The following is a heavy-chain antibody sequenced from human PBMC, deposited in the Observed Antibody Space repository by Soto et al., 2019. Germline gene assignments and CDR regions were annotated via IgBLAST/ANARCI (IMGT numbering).Heavy chain of an antibody. D-gene: IGHD3-10*01. Sequence: QVQLQQWGAGLLKPSETLSLTCAVYGGSFSGYYWSWIRQPPGKGLEWIGEINHSGSTNYNPSLKGRVTTSVDTSKNQFSMKLSSVTAADTAVYYCARLREAKEGSGSYPYYYYYYGMDVWGQGTTVTVSS. CDR1: GGSFSGYY. CDR2: INHSGST. J-gene: IGHJ6*02. CDR3: ARLREAKEGSGSYPYYYYYYGMDV. V-gene: IGHV4-34*01.